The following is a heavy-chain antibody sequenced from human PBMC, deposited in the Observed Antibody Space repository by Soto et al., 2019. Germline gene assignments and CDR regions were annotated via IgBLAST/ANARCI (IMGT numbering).Heavy chain of an antibody. CDR3: ARDRVSQSLDRLYFDR. V-gene: IGHV1-46*01. Sequence: ASVKVSCKASGYTFTSYFIHWVRQAPGQGLEWMGIINPTGGSTSYAQKFQGRVTMTRDTSTSTGYMELRGLTSDDTAVYFCARDRVSQSLDRLYFDRWGQGTLVTVSS. D-gene: IGHD6-19*01. J-gene: IGHJ4*02. CDR1: GYTFTSYF. CDR2: INPTGGST.